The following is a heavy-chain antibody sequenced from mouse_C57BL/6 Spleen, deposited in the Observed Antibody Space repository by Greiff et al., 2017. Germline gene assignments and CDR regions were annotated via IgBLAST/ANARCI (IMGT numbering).Heavy chain of an antibody. CDR2: IDPSDSDT. Sequence: QVQLQQPGAELVRPGSSVKLSCKASGYTFTSYWMHWVKQRPIQGLEWIGNIDPSDSDTHYNQKFKDKATLTADKSSSTAYMQLSSLTSEDSAVYFCAVSGYYDPDFDVWGTGTTVTVSS. J-gene: IGHJ1*03. CDR1: GYTFTSYW. D-gene: IGHD2-3*01. CDR3: AVSGYYDPDFDV. V-gene: IGHV1-52*01.